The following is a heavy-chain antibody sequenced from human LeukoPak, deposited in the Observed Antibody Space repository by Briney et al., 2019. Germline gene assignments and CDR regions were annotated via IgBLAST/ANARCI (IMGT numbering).Heavy chain of an antibody. V-gene: IGHV3-30*02. Sequence: PGGSLRLSCAASGFTFSNYARPWVRPAPGEGGEWVAFIRYEGGNKYYADSVKGRFTISRDNSKNTLYLQMNSLRAEDTAVYYCAKDRSGTRHYFDYWGQGTLVTVSS. D-gene: IGHD2-15*01. CDR1: GFTFSNYA. J-gene: IGHJ4*02. CDR3: AKDRSGTRHYFDY. CDR2: IRYEGGNK.